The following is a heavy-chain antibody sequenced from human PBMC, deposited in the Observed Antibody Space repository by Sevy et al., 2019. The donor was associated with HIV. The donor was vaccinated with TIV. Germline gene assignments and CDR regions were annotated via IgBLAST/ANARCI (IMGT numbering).Heavy chain of an antibody. CDR1: GFTFSNYA. V-gene: IGHV3-23*01. CDR2: ISGSAHRT. D-gene: IGHD5-18*01. J-gene: IGHJ4*01. Sequence: GGSLRLSCAASGFTFSNYAMSWIRQTPGKGLEWVSAISGSAHRTYYTDSVKGRFTISRDNSKNMLCLQMNSLRAEDTAVYYCVKEVSEYSYSDYWGHGTLVTVSS. CDR3: VKEVSEYSYSDY.